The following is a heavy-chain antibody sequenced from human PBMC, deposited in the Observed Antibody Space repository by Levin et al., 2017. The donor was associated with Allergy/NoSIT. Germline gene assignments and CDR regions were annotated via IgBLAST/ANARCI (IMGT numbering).Heavy chain of an antibody. CDR1: GFTSGYFA. D-gene: IGHD1-1*01. J-gene: IGHJ1*01. Sequence: GESLKISCAASGFTSGYFAMSWVRQTPGKGLEWVSSIIGSGSATYYAESVRGRFTISRDESKNTLYLQMNNLSADDTALYYCAKMEQQLVQGTFQEWGQGTLVTVSS. CDR2: IIGSGSAT. V-gene: IGHV3-23*01. CDR3: AKMEQQLVQGTFQE.